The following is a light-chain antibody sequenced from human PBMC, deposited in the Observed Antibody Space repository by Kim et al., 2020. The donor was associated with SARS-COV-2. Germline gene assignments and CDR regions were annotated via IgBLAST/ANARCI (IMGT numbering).Light chain of an antibody. V-gene: IGKV1-33*01. Sequence: SVGDRVTITCQASQDINNYLKWFQQRPGRAPKLLIYDESNLETGVPTRFSGSGSGTYFSFTISSLQPEDVATYYCQHYDDLPSLTFGGGTKVDIK. J-gene: IGKJ4*01. CDR1: QDINNY. CDR3: QHYDDLPSLT. CDR2: DES.